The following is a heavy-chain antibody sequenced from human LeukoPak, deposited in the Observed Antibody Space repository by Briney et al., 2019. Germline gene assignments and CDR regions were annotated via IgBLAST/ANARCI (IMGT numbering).Heavy chain of an antibody. CDR1: GFTFSSYA. CDR3: ARAEVLGYSRPPDFDY. D-gene: IGHD6-13*01. J-gene: IGHJ4*02. Sequence: PGGSLRLSCAASGFTFSSYAMHWVRQAPGKGLEWVAVISYDGSNKYYADSVKGRFTISRDNSKNTLYLQMNSLRAEDTAVYYCARAEVLGYSRPPDFDYWGQGTLVTVSS. CDR2: ISYDGSNK. V-gene: IGHV3-30-3*01.